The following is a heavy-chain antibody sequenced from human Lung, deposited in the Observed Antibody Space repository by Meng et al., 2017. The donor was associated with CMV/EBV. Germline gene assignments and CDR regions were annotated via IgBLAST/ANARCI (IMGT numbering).Heavy chain of an antibody. CDR1: GFSFDDFA. J-gene: IGHJ1*01. Sequence: QLVVSGGVVVKSVGSLRLSCAVSGFSFDDFAMHWVRQAPGKGLEWVSHINWDGTSTSYADSVKGRFIISRDNIRNLLYLQMNSLTVEDSALYYCTKGRTREYFQHWGQGTLVTVSS. CDR3: TKGRTREYFQH. CDR2: INWDGTST. V-gene: IGHV3-43D*03.